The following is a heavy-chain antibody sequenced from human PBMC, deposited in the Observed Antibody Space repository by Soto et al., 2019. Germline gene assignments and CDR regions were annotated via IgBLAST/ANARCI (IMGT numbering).Heavy chain of an antibody. CDR2: VYYSGST. Sequence: QVQLQESGPGLVKPSETLSLTCSVSGDSVNSGSYYWSWIRQPPGKGLEWIGYVYYSGSTNYNPSLKSRVTISVDTSKNQFSLSLSSVTAADTAVYYCARAASPRYADFWGQGALVTVSS. D-gene: IGHD3-16*01. CDR1: GDSVNSGSYY. J-gene: IGHJ4*02. V-gene: IGHV4-61*01. CDR3: ARAASPRYADF.